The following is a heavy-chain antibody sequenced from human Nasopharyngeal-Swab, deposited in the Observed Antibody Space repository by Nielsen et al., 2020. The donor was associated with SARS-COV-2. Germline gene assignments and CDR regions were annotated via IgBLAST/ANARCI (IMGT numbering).Heavy chain of an antibody. CDR2: ISNSGSTI. V-gene: IGHV3-48*03. CDR3: AREEIYYGSGSTD. D-gene: IGHD3-10*01. CDR1: GFTFSSYE. J-gene: IGHJ4*02. Sequence: GESLKISCAASGFTFSSYEMNWVRQAPGKGLEWVSYISNSGSTIYYADSVKGRFTISRDNAKNSLYLQMNSLRAEDTAVYYCAREEIYYGSGSTDWGQGTLVTVSS.